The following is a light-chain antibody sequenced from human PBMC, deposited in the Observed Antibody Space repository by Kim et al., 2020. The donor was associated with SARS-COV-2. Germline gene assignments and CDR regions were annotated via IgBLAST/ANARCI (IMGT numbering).Light chain of an antibody. Sequence: DIQMTQSPSTLSASVGDRVTITCRASQDINIWLAWYQKKPGKAPKLLIYKASRLESGVPSRFSGSVSGTEFTLTISSLQPDDFATYYCQQYSSYPYTFGQGTKLEIK. CDR3: QQYSSYPYT. CDR2: KAS. V-gene: IGKV1-5*03. CDR1: QDINIW. J-gene: IGKJ2*01.